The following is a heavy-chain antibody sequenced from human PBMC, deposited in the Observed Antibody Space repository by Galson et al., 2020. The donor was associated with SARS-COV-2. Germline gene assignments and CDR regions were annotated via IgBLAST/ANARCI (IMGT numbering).Heavy chain of an antibody. CDR3: ARERHLED. Sequence: GESLKISCKASGYTFTAYYMHWVRQAPGQGLEWMGWINSNSGDTNYAQKFQGRVTMTRDTSISTAYMEVSRLRSDDTAVYYCARERHLEDWGQGTLVTVSS. J-gene: IGHJ4*02. V-gene: IGHV1-2*02. CDR1: GYTFTAYY. CDR2: INSNSGDT.